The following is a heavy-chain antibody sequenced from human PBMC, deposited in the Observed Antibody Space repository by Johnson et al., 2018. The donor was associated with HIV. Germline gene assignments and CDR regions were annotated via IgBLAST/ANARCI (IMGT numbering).Heavy chain of an antibody. CDR2: TSWNGGSP. V-gene: IGHV3-20*04. Sequence: MQLVESGGGVVRPGGSLRLPCAASGFTFADYGMSWVRQAPGKGLEWVSGTSWNGGSPGYADSVKGRFTISRDNAKNSLYLQMISLRGEDTAVYYCARLPSGYSRDAFDIWGQGTMVTVSS. CDR1: GFTFADYG. D-gene: IGHD5-18*01. CDR3: ARLPSGYSRDAFDI. J-gene: IGHJ3*02.